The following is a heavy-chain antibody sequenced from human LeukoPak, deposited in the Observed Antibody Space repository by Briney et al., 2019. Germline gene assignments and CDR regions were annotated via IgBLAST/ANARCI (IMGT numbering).Heavy chain of an antibody. Sequence: GGSLRLSCAASGFTFSSYAMSWVRQAPGKGLEWVSAISGSGGITYYADSAKGRFTISRDNSKNTLYLQMNSLRAEDTAVYYCAKYGMVRGVIITTWGQGTLVTVSS. CDR1: GFTFSSYA. V-gene: IGHV3-23*01. J-gene: IGHJ4*02. D-gene: IGHD3-10*01. CDR2: ISGSGGIT. CDR3: AKYGMVRGVIITT.